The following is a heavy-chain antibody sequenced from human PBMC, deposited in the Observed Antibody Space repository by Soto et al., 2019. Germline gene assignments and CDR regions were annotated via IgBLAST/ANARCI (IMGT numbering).Heavy chain of an antibody. J-gene: IGHJ6*02. CDR1: GFTFSSYA. CDR2: ISGSGGST. V-gene: IGHV3-23*01. D-gene: IGHD2-8*01. CDR3: AKQGYCTNGVCYNPYGMDV. Sequence: EVQLLESGGGLVQPGGSLRLSCAASGFTFSSYAMSWVRPAPGKGLEWVSAISGSGGSTYYADSVKGRFTISRDNSKNTLYLQMNSLRAEDTAVYYCAKQGYCTNGVCYNPYGMDVWGQGTTVTVSS.